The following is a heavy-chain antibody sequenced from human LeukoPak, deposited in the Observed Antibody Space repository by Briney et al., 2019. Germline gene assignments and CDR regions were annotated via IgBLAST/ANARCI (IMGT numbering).Heavy chain of an antibody. D-gene: IGHD2-2*02. CDR1: GYTFTSYY. J-gene: IGHJ4*02. CDR3: ARGPFKDIVVVPAAIPYYFDY. Sequence: ASVKVSCEASGYTFTSYYMHWVRQAPGQGLEWMGWINPNSGGTNYAQKFQGRVTITTDESTSTAYMELSSLRSEDTAVYYCARGPFKDIVVVPAAIPYYFDYWGQGTLVTVSS. CDR2: INPNSGGT. V-gene: IGHV1-2*02.